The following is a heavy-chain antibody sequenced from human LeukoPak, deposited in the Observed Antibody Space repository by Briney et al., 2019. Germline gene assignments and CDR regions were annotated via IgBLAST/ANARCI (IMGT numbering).Heavy chain of an antibody. D-gene: IGHD3-9*01. CDR2: INWNGGST. J-gene: IGHJ6*03. Sequence: GGSLRLSCAASGFTFDDYGMSWVRHAPGKGLEWVSGINWNGGSTGYADSVKGRFTISRDNAKNSLYLQMNSLRAEDTALYYCAREVRYFDWLAYYYYYYMDVWGKGTTVTVSS. CDR1: GFTFDDYG. CDR3: AREVRYFDWLAYYYYYYMDV. V-gene: IGHV3-20*04.